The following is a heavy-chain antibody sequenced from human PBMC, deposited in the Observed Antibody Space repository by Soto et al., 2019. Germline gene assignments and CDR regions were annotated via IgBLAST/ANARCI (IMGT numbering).Heavy chain of an antibody. CDR3: AREKAVASTGWLDP. V-gene: IGHV4-4*07. J-gene: IGHJ5*02. CDR1: NASLSGFY. D-gene: IGHD6-19*01. Sequence: SETLSLTCTVSNASLSGFYWRWVRQPAGKGLEWIGRIHTRGIINYHPSLTGRVIMSVDTSKNQFFLRLSSVTAADTGVYYCAREKAVASTGWLDPWGQGTLVTVSS. CDR2: IHTRGII.